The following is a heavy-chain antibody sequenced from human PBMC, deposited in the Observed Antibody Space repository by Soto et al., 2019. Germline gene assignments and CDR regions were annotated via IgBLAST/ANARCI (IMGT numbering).Heavy chain of an antibody. J-gene: IGHJ6*02. CDR3: ARDRSNWGMDV. CDR1: GFTFSSYG. V-gene: IGHV3-33*01. Sequence: QVQLVESGGGVVQPGRSLRLSCAASGFTFSSYGMHWVRQAPGKGLEWVAVIWYDGSNKYYADSVKGRFTISRDNSHNTLYLQMNSLRAEDTAVYYCARDRSNWGMDVWGQGTTVTVSS. CDR2: IWYDGSNK. D-gene: IGHD7-27*01.